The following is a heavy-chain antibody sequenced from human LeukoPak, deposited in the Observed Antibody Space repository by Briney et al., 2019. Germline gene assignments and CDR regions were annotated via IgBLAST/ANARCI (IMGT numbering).Heavy chain of an antibody. J-gene: IGHJ4*02. D-gene: IGHD4-17*01. CDR2: IDSSGSYT. V-gene: IGHV3-23*01. CDR3: AKISTVTANFDH. Sequence: GPLRLSCAASGFAFGNYAMGWVRQAPGKGLEWVSSIDSSGSYTPSADSVKGRFTISRDNSENTVYLQMNSLRAEDTAVYSCAKISTVTANFDHWGQGTLVTVSS. CDR1: GFAFGNYA.